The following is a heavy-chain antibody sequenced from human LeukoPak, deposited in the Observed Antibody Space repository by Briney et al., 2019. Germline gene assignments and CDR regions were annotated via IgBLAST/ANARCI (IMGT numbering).Heavy chain of an antibody. CDR3: ARGRSSSWYFN. Sequence: GGSLRLSCAASGFTLTNYWMSWVRQAPGEGLEWVANVKQDGSEKYYVDSVKGRFTISRANAKSSLYLQLNSLRAEETAVYYCARGRSSSWYFNWGQGTLVTVSS. J-gene: IGHJ4*02. CDR2: VKQDGSEK. CDR1: GFTLTNYW. D-gene: IGHD6-13*01. V-gene: IGHV3-7*01.